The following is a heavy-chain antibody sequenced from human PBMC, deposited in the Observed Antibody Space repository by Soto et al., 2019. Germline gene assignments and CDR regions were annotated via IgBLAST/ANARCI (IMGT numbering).Heavy chain of an antibody. CDR1: GFTFSSYG. V-gene: IGHV3-30*18. D-gene: IGHD5-12*01. CDR2: ISYDGSNK. CDR3: AKGGKNGYNLDY. J-gene: IGHJ4*02. Sequence: QVQLVESGGGVVQPGRSLRLSCAASGFTFSSYGMHWVRQAPGKGLEWVAVISYDGSNKYYAASVKGRFTLSRDKSNNTLNLQMNSLRAEDTAVYYCAKGGKNGYNLDYWGQGTLVTVSS.